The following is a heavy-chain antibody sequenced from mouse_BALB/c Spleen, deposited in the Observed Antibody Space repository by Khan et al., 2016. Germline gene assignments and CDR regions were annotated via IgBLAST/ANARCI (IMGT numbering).Heavy chain of an antibody. Sequence: VQLQESGPDLVKPSQSLSLTCTVTGYSISSGYSWHWIRQFPGNKLEWMAYIHYSGSTNYNPSLKSRISITRDTFKNQFFLQLISVTTEDTATYYCTRGDYYGSGYWGQGTTLTVSS. J-gene: IGHJ2*01. D-gene: IGHD1-1*01. CDR1: GYSISSGYS. V-gene: IGHV3-1*02. CDR3: TRGDYYGSGY. CDR2: IHYSGST.